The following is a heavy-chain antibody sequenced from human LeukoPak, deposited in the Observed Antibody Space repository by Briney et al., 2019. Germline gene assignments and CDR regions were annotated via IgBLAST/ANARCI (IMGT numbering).Heavy chain of an antibody. Sequence: GGSLRLSCAASGFTFSSYGMHWVRQAPGKGLEWVAVISYDGSNKYYADSVKGRFTISRDNSKNTLYLQMNSLRAEDTAVYYCAITGIAAAGPFDYWGQGTLVTVSS. V-gene: IGHV3-30*03. CDR2: ISYDGSNK. CDR1: GFTFSSYG. D-gene: IGHD6-13*01. CDR3: AITGIAAAGPFDY. J-gene: IGHJ4*02.